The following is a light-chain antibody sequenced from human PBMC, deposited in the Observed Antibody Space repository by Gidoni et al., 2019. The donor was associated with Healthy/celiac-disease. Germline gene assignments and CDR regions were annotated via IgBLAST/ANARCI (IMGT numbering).Light chain of an antibody. CDR1: NIGSKS. V-gene: IGLV3-21*02. CDR3: QVWDSSSDPHNYV. CDR2: DDS. Sequence: SYLLTPPPSLSVAPGQTARITCGGNNIGSKSVHWYQQKPGQAPVLVVYDDSDRPSGIPARFSGSNSGNTATLTISRVEAGDEADYYCQVWDSSSDPHNYVFGTGPKVTVL. J-gene: IGLJ1*01.